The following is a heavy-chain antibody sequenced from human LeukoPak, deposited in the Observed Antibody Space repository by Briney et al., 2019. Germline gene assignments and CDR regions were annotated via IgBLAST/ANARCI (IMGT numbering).Heavy chain of an antibody. CDR2: IIPIFGTA. CDR1: GGTFSSYA. J-gene: IGHJ6*02. D-gene: IGHD2-15*01. V-gene: IGHV1-69*13. Sequence: SVKVSCKASGGTFSSYAISWVRQAPGQGLEWMGGIIPIFGTANYAQKFQGRVTITADGSTSTAYMELSSLRSEDTAVYYCARGYCSGGSCYFRPYYYGMDVWGQGTTVTVSS. CDR3: ARGYCSGGSCYFRPYYYGMDV.